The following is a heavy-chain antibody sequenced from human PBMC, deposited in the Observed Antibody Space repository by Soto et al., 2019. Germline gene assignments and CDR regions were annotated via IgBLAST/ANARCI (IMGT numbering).Heavy chain of an antibody. CDR1: GFTFSSYW. CDR3: ARMVRGVIITYFDY. J-gene: IGHJ4*02. D-gene: IGHD3-10*01. Sequence: EVQLVESGGGLVQPGGSLRLSCAASGFTFSSYWMSWVHQAPGKGLEWVANIKQDGSEKYYVDSVKGRFTISRDNAKNSLYLQMNSLRAEDTAVYYCARMVRGVIITYFDYWGQGTLVTVSS. V-gene: IGHV3-7*01. CDR2: IKQDGSEK.